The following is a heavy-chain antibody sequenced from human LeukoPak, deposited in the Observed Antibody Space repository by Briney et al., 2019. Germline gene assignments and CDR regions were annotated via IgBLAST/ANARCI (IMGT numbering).Heavy chain of an antibody. Sequence: PSETLSLTCAVYGGSFSGYYWSWIRQPPGKGLEWIGEINHSGSTNYNPSLKSRVTISVDTSKNQFSLKLSSVTAADTAVYYCARDYSVHYYDSRSIWDAFDIWGQGTMVTVSS. D-gene: IGHD3-22*01. V-gene: IGHV4-34*01. J-gene: IGHJ3*02. CDR1: GGSFSGYY. CDR2: INHSGST. CDR3: ARDYSVHYYDSRSIWDAFDI.